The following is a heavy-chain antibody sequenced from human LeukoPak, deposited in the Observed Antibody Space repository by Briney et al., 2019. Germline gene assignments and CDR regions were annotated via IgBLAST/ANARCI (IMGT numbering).Heavy chain of an antibody. CDR2: ISSAGTII. V-gene: IGHV3-30-3*02. Sequence: GRSLRLSCAASGFTFGTYSMHWVRQAPGKGLEWVAIISSAGTIINYADSVRGPFSLPSDHSRNPLYLQIGILRTEDTALFYCSKYHPWLVLFWGQGTLVPVPS. D-gene: IGHD5-12*01. CDR3: SKYHPWLVLF. CDR1: GFTFGTYS. J-gene: IGHJ4*02.